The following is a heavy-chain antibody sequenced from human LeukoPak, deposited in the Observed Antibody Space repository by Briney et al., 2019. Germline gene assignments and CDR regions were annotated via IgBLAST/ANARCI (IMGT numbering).Heavy chain of an antibody. J-gene: IGHJ4*02. CDR1: GGSISSSNCY. CDR2: IYYSGST. D-gene: IGHD6-19*01. CDR3: ARHASVDGNWPRPLDY. Sequence: PSETLSLTCTVSGGSISSSNCYWGWIRQPPGKGLEWIGNIYYSGSTYYKPSLKTRVTISVDTSKNQFSLKLTSVTAADTAVYYCARHASVDGNWPRPLDYWGQGSLVTVSS. V-gene: IGHV4-39*01.